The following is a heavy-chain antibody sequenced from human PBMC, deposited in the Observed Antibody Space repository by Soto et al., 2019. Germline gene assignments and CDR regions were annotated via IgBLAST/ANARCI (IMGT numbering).Heavy chain of an antibody. D-gene: IGHD6-13*01. CDR3: ARIAPAGVSYFDY. Sequence: ASVKVSCKASGYTFTSYAMHWVRQAPGQRREWMGWINAGNGNTKYSQKFQGRVTITRDTSASTAYMELSSLRSADTAVYYCARIAPAGVSYFDYWGQGPLVTVSS. CDR2: INAGNGNT. V-gene: IGHV1-3*01. J-gene: IGHJ4*02. CDR1: GYTFTSYA.